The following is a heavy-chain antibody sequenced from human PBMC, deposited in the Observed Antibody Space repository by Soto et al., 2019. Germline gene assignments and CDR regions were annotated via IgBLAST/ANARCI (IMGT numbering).Heavy chain of an antibody. Sequence: ASVKVSCKASGYTFTNYGISWVRQAPGQGLEWMGWISAYNGHTKYPEKLQGRVTMTTDTSTTTAYMDLRSLRSDDTAVYYCERDSKNDYGDYWLDTWGQGTLVTVSS. CDR2: ISAYNGHT. D-gene: IGHD4-17*01. V-gene: IGHV1-18*01. CDR3: ERDSKNDYGDYWLDT. CDR1: GYTFTNYG. J-gene: IGHJ5*02.